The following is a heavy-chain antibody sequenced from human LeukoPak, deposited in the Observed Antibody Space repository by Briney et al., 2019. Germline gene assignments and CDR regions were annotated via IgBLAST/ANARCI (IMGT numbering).Heavy chain of an antibody. Sequence: GGSLRLSCAASGFTFSSYWMHWVRQAPGKGLVWVSRINSDGSSTSYADSVKGRFTISRDNAKNTLYLQMNSLRAEDTAVYYCARVQAYYYDSSGYYAEGGGAFDIWGQGTMVPVSS. CDR1: GFTFSSYW. V-gene: IGHV3-74*01. CDR2: INSDGSST. D-gene: IGHD3-22*01. J-gene: IGHJ3*02. CDR3: ARVQAYYYDSSGYYAEGGGAFDI.